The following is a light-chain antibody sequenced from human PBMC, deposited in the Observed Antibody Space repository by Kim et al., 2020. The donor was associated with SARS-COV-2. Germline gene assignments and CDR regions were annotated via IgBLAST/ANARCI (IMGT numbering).Light chain of an antibody. CDR3: SSYTSSSTWV. J-gene: IGLJ3*02. Sequence: QSALTQPASVSGSPGQSITISCTGTSSDVGGYNYVSWYQRHPGTAPKLMIYDVSNRPSGVSNRFSGSKSGNTASLTISGLQAEDEADYYCSSYTSSSTWVFGGGTQLTVL. CDR2: DVS. V-gene: IGLV2-14*03. CDR1: SSDVGGYNY.